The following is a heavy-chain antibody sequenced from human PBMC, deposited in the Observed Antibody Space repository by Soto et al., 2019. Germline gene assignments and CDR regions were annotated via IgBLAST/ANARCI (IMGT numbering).Heavy chain of an antibody. Sequence: GGSLRLSCAASGFTFTSYAIHWVRQAPGRGLEWVALMASDKSYKHYADSVVGRFTISRDNSDNTVSLQMNSLRPEDTAMYYCARRGVAAATTGPGQDYFDYWGQGTLVTVSS. J-gene: IGHJ4*02. CDR2: MASDKSYK. CDR1: GFTFTSYA. CDR3: ARRGVAAATTGPGQDYFDY. V-gene: IGHV3-30-3*01. D-gene: IGHD6-13*01.